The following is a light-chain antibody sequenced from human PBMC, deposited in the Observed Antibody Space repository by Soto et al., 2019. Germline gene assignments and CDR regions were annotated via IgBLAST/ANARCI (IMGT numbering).Light chain of an antibody. CDR1: QNIKNY. CDR3: KQSYSHPLT. CDR2: AAS. J-gene: IGKJ1*01. Sequence: DIQLTQSPSSLSASIGDRVTISCRASQNIKNYLNMYQQEQGKTPKLLVYAASTLQGGIPSRFTGSGSGTDFTLTISSVVSEDFATYVCKQSYSHPLTFGQGTAV. V-gene: IGKV1-39*01.